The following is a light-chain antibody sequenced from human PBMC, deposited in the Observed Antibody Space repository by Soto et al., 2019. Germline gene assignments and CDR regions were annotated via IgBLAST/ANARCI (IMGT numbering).Light chain of an antibody. CDR3: QQRINWPLT. Sequence: EIVLTQSPATLSLSPGKRATLSCRASQSVSNFLAWYQQKAGQAPRLLIYDTSNRAGGIPARFSGSGPGTDFTLTISSLEPEDFAVYYCQQRINWPLTFGGGTKVEIK. V-gene: IGKV3-11*01. CDR1: QSVSNF. CDR2: DTS. J-gene: IGKJ4*01.